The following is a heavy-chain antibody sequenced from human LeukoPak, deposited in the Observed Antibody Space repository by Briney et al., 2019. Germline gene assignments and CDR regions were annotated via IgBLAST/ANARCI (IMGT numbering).Heavy chain of an antibody. D-gene: IGHD5-12*01. V-gene: IGHV3-7*01. Sequence: PGGSLRLSCAASGFTFSSYWMSWVRQAPGKGLEWVANIKQDGSEKYYVDSVKGRFTISRDNAKNSLYLQMNSLRAEDTAVYYCARLGGYGSYYFDYWGQGTRVTVSS. CDR1: GFTFSSYW. CDR2: IKQDGSEK. J-gene: IGHJ4*02. CDR3: ARLGGYGSYYFDY.